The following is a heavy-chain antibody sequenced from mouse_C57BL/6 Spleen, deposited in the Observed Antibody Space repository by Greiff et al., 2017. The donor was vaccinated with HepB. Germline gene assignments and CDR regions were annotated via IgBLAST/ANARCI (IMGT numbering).Heavy chain of an antibody. Sequence: QVQLKQPGAELVKPGASVKMSCKASGYTFTSYWITWVKQRPGQGLEWIGDIYPGSGSTNYNEKFKSKATLTVDTSSSTAYMQLSSLTSEDSAVYYCARSGVLLRMGFAYWGQGTLVTVSA. CDR1: GYTFTSYW. J-gene: IGHJ3*01. CDR2: IYPGSGST. D-gene: IGHD1-1*01. CDR3: ARSGVLLRMGFAY. V-gene: IGHV1-55*01.